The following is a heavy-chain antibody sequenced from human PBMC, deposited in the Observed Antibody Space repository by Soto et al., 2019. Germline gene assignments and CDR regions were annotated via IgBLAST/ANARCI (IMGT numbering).Heavy chain of an antibody. CDR1: GYSFTSYL. J-gene: IGHJ4*02. V-gene: IGHV5-10-1*01. D-gene: IGHD6-25*01. Sequence: PGESLKISFKGSGYSFTSYLISWVRQMPVKGLEWMGRIDPSDSYTNYSPSFQGHVTISADKSISTAYLQWSSLKASDTAMYYCARQRASRYHHFDYAGQGTPVNVSS. CDR2: IDPSDSYT. CDR3: ARQRASRYHHFDY.